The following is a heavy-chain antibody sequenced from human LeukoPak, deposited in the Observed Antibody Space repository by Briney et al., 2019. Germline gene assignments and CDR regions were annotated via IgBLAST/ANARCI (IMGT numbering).Heavy chain of an antibody. V-gene: IGHV3-30*02. Sequence: GGSLRLSCAASGFTFSSYGMHWVRQAPGKGLEWVAFIRYDGSNKYYADSVKGRSTISRDNSKNTLYLQMNSLRAEDTAVYYCAKDSSGGYGDYYLDYWGQGTLVTVSS. CDR3: AKDSSGGYGDYYLDY. J-gene: IGHJ4*02. D-gene: IGHD4-17*01. CDR2: IRYDGSNK. CDR1: GFTFSSYG.